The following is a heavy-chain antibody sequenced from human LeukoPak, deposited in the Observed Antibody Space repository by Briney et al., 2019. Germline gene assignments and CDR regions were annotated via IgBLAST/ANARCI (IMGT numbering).Heavy chain of an antibody. CDR1: GGSISSGNHY. CDR2: ISYSGST. V-gene: IGHV4-39*07. CDR3: ARSCRILDIVATIRARLGGNGFDI. J-gene: IGHJ3*02. D-gene: IGHD5-12*01. Sequence: SETLSLTCTVSGGSISSGNHYWGWIRQSPEKGLEWIGSISYSGSTYYNPSLKSRVTIAVETSKNQFSLKLSSVTAADKAVYYCARSCRILDIVATIRARLGGNGFDIWGQGTMVTVSS.